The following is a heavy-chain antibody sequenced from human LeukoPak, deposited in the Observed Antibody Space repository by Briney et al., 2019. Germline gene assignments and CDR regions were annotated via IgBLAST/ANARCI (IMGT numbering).Heavy chain of an antibody. Sequence: GGSLRLSCAASGFTFSSYGMHWVRQAPGKGLEWVAFIRYDGSNKYYADSVKGRFTISRDNSKNTLYLQMNSLRAEDTAVYYCAKDQYSGWTYGALDYWGQGTLVTVSS. J-gene: IGHJ4*02. CDR2: IRYDGSNK. CDR3: AKDQYSGWTYGALDY. CDR1: GFTFSSYG. D-gene: IGHD4-17*01. V-gene: IGHV3-30*02.